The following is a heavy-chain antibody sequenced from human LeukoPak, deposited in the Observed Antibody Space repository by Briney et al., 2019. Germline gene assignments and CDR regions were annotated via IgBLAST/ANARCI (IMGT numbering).Heavy chain of an antibody. J-gene: IGHJ4*02. CDR2: IIPIFGTA. D-gene: IGHD2-2*01. V-gene: IGHV1-69*13. Sequence: SVKVSCNASGGTFSSYAISWVRQAPGQGLEWMGGIIPIFGTANYAQKFQGRVTITADESTSTAYMELSSLRSEDTAVYYCARAEGIVVVPAAAPFDYWGQGTLVTVSS. CDR1: GGTFSSYA. CDR3: ARAEGIVVVPAAAPFDY.